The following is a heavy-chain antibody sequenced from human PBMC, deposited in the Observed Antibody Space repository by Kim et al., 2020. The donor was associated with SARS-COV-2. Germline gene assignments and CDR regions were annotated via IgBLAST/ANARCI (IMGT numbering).Heavy chain of an antibody. V-gene: IGHV4-39*01. Sequence: SETLSLTCTVSGGSISSSSYYWGWIRQPPGKGLEWIGSIYYSGSTYYNPSLKSRVTISVDTSKNQFSLKLSSVTAADTAVYYCARLGGDYGDRPNDYWGQGTLVTVSS. D-gene: IGHD4-17*01. J-gene: IGHJ4*02. CDR1: GGSISSSSYY. CDR2: IYYSGST. CDR3: ARLGGDYGDRPNDY.